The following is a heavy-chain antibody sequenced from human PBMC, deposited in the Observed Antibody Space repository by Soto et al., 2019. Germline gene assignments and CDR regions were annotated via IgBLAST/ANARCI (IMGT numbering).Heavy chain of an antibody. D-gene: IGHD2-21*01. J-gene: IGHJ4*02. V-gene: IGHV3-21*06. CDR1: GFTFTRYS. CDR3: ARESEDLTSNFDY. CDR2: ISSTTNYI. Sequence: GGSLRLSCAASGFTFTRYSMNWVRQAPGKGLEWVSSISSTTNYIYYGDSVKGRFTISRDNAKNSLYLEMNSLRAEDTAVYYCARESEDLTSNFDYWGQGTLVTVS.